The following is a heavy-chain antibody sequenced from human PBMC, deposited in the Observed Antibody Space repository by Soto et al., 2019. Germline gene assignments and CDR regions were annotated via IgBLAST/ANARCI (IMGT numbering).Heavy chain of an antibody. V-gene: IGHV1-3*01. CDR2: INAGNGNT. CDR3: ARGPLYYDFWSGYYTGFDY. J-gene: IGHJ4*02. D-gene: IGHD3-3*01. Sequence: ASVKVSCKASGYTFTSYAMHWVRQAPGQRLEWMGWINAGNGNTKYSQKFQGRVTITRDTSASTAYMELSSLRSEDTAVYYCARGPLYYDFWSGYYTGFDYWGQGTLVTVSS. CDR1: GYTFTSYA.